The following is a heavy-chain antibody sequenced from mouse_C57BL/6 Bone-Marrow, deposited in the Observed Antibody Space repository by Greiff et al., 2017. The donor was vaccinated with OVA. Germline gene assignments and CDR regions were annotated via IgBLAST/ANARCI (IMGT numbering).Heavy chain of an antibody. J-gene: IGHJ4*01. V-gene: IGHV1-61*01. CDR2: IYPSDSET. CDR1: GYTFTSYW. CDR3: ARAYDSNYSVYYYAMDY. Sequence: QVQLQQPGAELVRPGSSVKLSCKASGYTFTSYWMDWVKQRPGQGLEWIGNIYPSDSETHYTQKFKDKATLTVDKSSSTAYMQLSSLTSEDSAVYYCARAYDSNYSVYYYAMDYWGQGTSVTVSS. D-gene: IGHD2-5*01.